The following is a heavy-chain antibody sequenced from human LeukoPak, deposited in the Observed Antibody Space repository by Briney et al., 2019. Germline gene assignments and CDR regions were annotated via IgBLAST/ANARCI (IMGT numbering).Heavy chain of an antibody. J-gene: IGHJ4*02. CDR1: GFTFSSYG. CDR3: ARDSDYGDYHFDY. CDR2: IWYDGSNK. D-gene: IGHD4-17*01. Sequence: PGRSLRLSCAASGFTFSSYGMHWVSQAPGKGLEWVAVIWYDGSNKYYADSVKGRFTISKDNSKNTLYLQMNSLRAEDTAVYYCARDSDYGDYHFDYWGQGTLVTVSS. V-gene: IGHV3-33*01.